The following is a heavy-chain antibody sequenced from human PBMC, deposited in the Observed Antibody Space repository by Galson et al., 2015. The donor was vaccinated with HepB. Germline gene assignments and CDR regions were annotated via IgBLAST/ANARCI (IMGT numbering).Heavy chain of an antibody. CDR1: GFTFSSYG. D-gene: IGHD5-18*01. V-gene: IGHV3-30*18. CDR2: ISYDGSNK. Sequence: SLRLSCAASGFTFSSYGMHWVRQAPGKGLEWVAVISYDGSNKYYADSVKGRFTISRDNSKNTLYLQMNSLRAEDTAVYYCAKGRAAMGGLLGYWGQGTLVTVSS. J-gene: IGHJ4*02. CDR3: AKGRAAMGGLLGY.